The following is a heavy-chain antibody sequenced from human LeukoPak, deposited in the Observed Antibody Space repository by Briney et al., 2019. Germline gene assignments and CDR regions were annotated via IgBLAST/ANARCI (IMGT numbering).Heavy chain of an antibody. CDR1: GFTFDDYA. D-gene: IGHD3-22*01. V-gene: IGHV3-9*01. J-gene: IGHJ4*02. Sequence: PGRSLRLSCAASGFTFDDYAMHWVRQAPGKGLEWVSGISWNSGSIGYADSVKGRFTISRDNAKNSLYLQMNSLRAEDTALYYCAIGPPIFYDSSGYYSFQLRDDWGQGTLVTVSS. CDR3: AIGPPIFYDSSGYYSFQLRDD. CDR2: ISWNSGSI.